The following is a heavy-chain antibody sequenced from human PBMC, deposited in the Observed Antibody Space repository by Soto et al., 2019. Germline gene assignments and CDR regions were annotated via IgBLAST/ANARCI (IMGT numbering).Heavy chain of an antibody. D-gene: IGHD3-10*01. CDR2: IYHSGST. CDR3: ARGQGTRENWFDP. V-gene: IGHV4-4*02. CDR1: GGAISSSNW. Sequence: QVQLQESGPGLVKPSGTLSLTCAVSGGAISSSNWWRWVRQPPGTGLEWIGEIYHSGSTNYNPSLKSRVTISVDKSKNQSSLKLSSVTAADTAVYYCARGQGTRENWFDPWGQGTLVTVSS. J-gene: IGHJ5*02.